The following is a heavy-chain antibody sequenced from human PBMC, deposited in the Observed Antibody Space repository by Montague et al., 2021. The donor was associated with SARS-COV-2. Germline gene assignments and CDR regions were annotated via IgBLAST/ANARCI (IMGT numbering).Heavy chain of an antibody. CDR3: ATRTRYPQNDFGF. CDR2: IYNGGTT. Sequence: SETLSLTCTVSGDSIRNSDYSWGWVRQPPGKGLERIGNIYNGGTTFYNPSLKRRVTIFVETSKNQFSLKLSSVTAADTAVYYCATRTRYPQNDFGFWGQGTVVTVSA. V-gene: IGHV4-39*01. CDR1: GDSIRNSDYS. J-gene: IGHJ4*02. D-gene: IGHD2-15*01.